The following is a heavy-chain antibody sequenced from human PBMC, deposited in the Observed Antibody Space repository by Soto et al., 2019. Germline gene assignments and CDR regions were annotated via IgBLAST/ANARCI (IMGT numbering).Heavy chain of an antibody. J-gene: IGHJ4*02. CDR1: GFTFSSYS. CDR2: IISSISTI. V-gene: IGHV3-48*04. CDR3: AREIYDDYDSSGFDH. D-gene: IGHD3-22*01. Sequence: GGSLRLSCAASGFTFSSYSMNWVRQAPGKGLEWVSYIISSISTIYYADAVKGRFTISRDNAKDTLSLQMYSLRAEDTAVYYCAREIYDDYDSSGFDHWGQGTLVTVSS.